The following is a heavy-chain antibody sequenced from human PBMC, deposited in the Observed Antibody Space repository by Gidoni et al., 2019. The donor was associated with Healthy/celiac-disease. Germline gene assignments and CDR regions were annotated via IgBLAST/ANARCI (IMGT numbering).Heavy chain of an antibody. Sequence: QVQLVESGGGVVQPGRSLRLSGAASGFPFSSYGMHWVRQAPGTGLEWVAVISYDGSNKYYADSVKGRFTISRDNSKNTLYLQMNSLRAEDTAVYYCAKEGNNYFDYWGQGTLVTVSS. CDR2: ISYDGSNK. CDR1: GFPFSSYG. J-gene: IGHJ4*02. V-gene: IGHV3-30*18. CDR3: AKEGNNYFDY.